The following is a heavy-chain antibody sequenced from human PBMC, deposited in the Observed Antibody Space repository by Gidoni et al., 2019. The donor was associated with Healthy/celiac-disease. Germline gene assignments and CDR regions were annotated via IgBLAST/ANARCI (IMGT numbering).Heavy chain of an antibody. D-gene: IGHD6-13*01. CDR3: AKDWSPYVAAAGTFYMDV. CDR1: GFTFSSNS. Sequence: EVQLLESGGGLVQPGGSLRLSCAASGFTFSSNSMSWVRQAPGKGLDWVSAMSGSGGSTYYADSVKGRFTISRDNSKNTLYLQMNSLRAEDTAVYYCAKDWSPYVAAAGTFYMDVWGKGTTVTVSS. V-gene: IGHV3-23*01. J-gene: IGHJ6*03. CDR2: MSGSGGST.